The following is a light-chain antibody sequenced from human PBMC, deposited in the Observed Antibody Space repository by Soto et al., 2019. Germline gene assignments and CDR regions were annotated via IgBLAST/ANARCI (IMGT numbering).Light chain of an antibody. V-gene: IGLV2-23*02. J-gene: IGLJ1*01. Sequence: QSVQTQPASVSGSPGQSITISCTGTSSDVGSYDLVSWYQQHPGKAPKFMIFEVTQRPSGVSNRFSGSKSGNTASLTISGLQAEDEADYYCCSYAGSSTYVFGTGTKVTVL. CDR2: EVT. CDR3: CSYAGSSTYV. CDR1: SSDVGSYDL.